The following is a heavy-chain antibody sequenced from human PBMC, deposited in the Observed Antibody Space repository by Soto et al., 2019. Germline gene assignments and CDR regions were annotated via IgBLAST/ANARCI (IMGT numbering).Heavy chain of an antibody. CDR1: GGSLRPYF. J-gene: IGHJ4*02. D-gene: IGHD3-9*01. CDR3: ARSLQNFDWFYDF. V-gene: IGHV4-59*12. CDR2: IYYSGTT. Sequence: QVQLQESGPGLVQPSETLSLTCTVSGGSLRPYFWSWVRQPPGKGLEWIGHIYYSGTTNYHPSLESRLSISLDTSMSQISLRLTSVTAADTAVYYCARSLQNFDWFYDFWGQGILVIVSS.